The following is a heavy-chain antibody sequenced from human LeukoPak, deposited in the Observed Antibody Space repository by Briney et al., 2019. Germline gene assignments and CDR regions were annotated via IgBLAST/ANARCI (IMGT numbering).Heavy chain of an antibody. CDR3: ARQIDDFWSGYYSPFDY. V-gene: IGHV4-59*08. Sequence: PSETLSLTCTVSGGSISSYYWSWIRQPPGKGLEWIGYIYYSGSTNYNPSLKSRVTISVDTSKNQFSLKLSSVTAADTAVYYCARQIDDFWSGYYSPFDYWGQGTLVTVSS. CDR2: IYYSGST. D-gene: IGHD3-3*01. CDR1: GGSISSYY. J-gene: IGHJ4*02.